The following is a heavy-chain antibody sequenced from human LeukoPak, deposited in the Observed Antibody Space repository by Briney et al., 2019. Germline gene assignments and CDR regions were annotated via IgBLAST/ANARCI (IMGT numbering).Heavy chain of an antibody. CDR1: GFTFSSYA. CDR2: ISGSGGST. CDR3: AKDLRAHCSSTSFYLNWFDP. J-gene: IGHJ5*02. Sequence: GGSLRLSCAASGFTFSSYAMSWVRQAPGKGLEWVSAISGSGGSTYYADSVKGRFTISRDNSKNTLYLQMNSLRAEDTAVYYCAKDLRAHCSSTSFYLNWFDPWGQGTLVTVSS. V-gene: IGHV3-23*01. D-gene: IGHD2-2*01.